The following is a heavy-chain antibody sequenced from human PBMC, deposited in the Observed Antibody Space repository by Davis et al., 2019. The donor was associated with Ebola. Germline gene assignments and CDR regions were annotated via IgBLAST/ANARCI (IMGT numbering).Heavy chain of an antibody. J-gene: IGHJ4*02. CDR3: ASGYCSSGSCYCPN. CDR1: GFSFSDYY. CDR2: ISSSGSAI. D-gene: IGHD2-15*01. V-gene: IGHV3-11*04. Sequence: PGGSLRLSCAASGFSFSDYYMGWIRRAPGKGLNWVSYISSSGSAIYYADSVKGRFTISRDNAKNSLYLQMNSLRAEDTAVYYCASGYCSSGSCYCPNWGQGTLVTVSS.